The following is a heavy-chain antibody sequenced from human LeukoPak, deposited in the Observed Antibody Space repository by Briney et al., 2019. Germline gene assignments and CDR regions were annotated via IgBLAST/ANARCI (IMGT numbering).Heavy chain of an antibody. CDR1: GGSISSSSYY. Sequence: SETLSLTCTVSGGSISSSSYYWGWIRQPPGKGLEWIGSIYYSGSTYYNPSLKSRVTISVDTSKNQLSLKLSSVTAADTAVYYCARDDSGCLDYWGQGTLVTVSS. CDR3: ARDDSGCLDY. J-gene: IGHJ4*02. CDR2: IYYSGST. V-gene: IGHV4-39*07. D-gene: IGHD6-19*01.